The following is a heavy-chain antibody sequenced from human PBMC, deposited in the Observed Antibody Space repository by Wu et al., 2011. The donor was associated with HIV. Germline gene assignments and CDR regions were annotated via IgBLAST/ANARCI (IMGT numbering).Heavy chain of an antibody. D-gene: IGHD2-8*02. CDR1: GGTVSSFA. CDR2: IIPILGTT. Sequence: QVQLVQSGAEVKKPGSSVKVSCKASGGTVSSFAVSWVRQAPGQGLEWMGRIIPILGTTNYAQNFQGRVTIIADKSTNTVYMELSSLRSEDTAVYYCALLVVGLSAFDIWGQGTMVTVSS. J-gene: IGHJ3*02. CDR3: ALLVVGLSAFDI. V-gene: IGHV1-69*04.